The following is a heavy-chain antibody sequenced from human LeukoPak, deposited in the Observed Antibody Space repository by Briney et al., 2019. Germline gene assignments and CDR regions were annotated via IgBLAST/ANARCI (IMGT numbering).Heavy chain of an antibody. CDR1: GFTFDDYA. Sequence: GGSLRLSCAASGFTFDDYAMHWVRQAPGKGLEWVSGISCNSASIGYADSVKGRFTISRDNAKNSLYLQMNSLRAEDTALYYCAKDTFLGSSLGEPYYFDYWGQGTLVTVSS. D-gene: IGHD3-3*01. CDR3: AKDTFLGSSLGEPYYFDY. CDR2: ISCNSASI. V-gene: IGHV3-9*01. J-gene: IGHJ4*02.